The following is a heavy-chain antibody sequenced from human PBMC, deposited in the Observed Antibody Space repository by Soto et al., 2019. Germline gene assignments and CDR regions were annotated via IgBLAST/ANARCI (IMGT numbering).Heavy chain of an antibody. CDR1: GGSISSYY. J-gene: IGHJ6*02. Sequence: SETLSFTCTVSGGSISSYYWSWIRQPPGKGLEWIGYIYYSGSTNYNPSLKSRVTISVDTSKNQFSLKLSSVTAADTAVYYCARGTFTDTALVYYYGMDVWGQGTTVTVSS. D-gene: IGHD5-18*01. V-gene: IGHV4-59*01. CDR3: ARGTFTDTALVYYYGMDV. CDR2: IYYSGST.